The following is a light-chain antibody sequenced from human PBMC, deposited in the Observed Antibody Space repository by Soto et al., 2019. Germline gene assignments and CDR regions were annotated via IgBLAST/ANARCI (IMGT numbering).Light chain of an antibody. V-gene: IGKV3-20*01. CDR2: GAS. CDR1: QSVSSSY. J-gene: IGKJ2*01. Sequence: EIVLTQSPGTLSLSPGERATLSCRASQSVSSSYLAWYQQKPGQAPRLLIYGASSRATGIPDRFSGSGSGTDFTLTISILEPEDFAVYYCQQYGSSPDTFGQGTQLEIK. CDR3: QQYGSSPDT.